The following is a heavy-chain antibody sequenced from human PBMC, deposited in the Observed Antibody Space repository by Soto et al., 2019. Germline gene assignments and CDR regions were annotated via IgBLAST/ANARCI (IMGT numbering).Heavy chain of an antibody. CDR1: GYTFTSYG. CDR3: ARDNRYSSSWYYYFDY. J-gene: IGHJ4*02. D-gene: IGHD6-13*01. Sequence: ASVKVSCKASGYTFTSYGISWVRQAPGQGLEWMGWISAYNGNTNYAQKLQGRVTMTTDTSTSTAYTELRSLRSDDTAVYYCARDNRYSSSWYYYFDYWGQGTLVTVS. V-gene: IGHV1-18*01. CDR2: ISAYNGNT.